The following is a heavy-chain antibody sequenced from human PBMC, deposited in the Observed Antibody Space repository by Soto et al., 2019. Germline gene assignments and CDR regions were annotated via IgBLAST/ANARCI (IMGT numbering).Heavy chain of an antibody. V-gene: IGHV1-69*01. CDR3: ARGGITMVRGAIKGFDY. CDR2: IIPIFGTA. Sequence: QVQLVQSGAEVKKPGSSVKVSCKASGGTFSSYAISWVRQAPGQGLEWMGGIIPIFGTANYAQKFQGRVTITADESTSTADMELSSLRSEDTAVYYCARGGITMVRGAIKGFDYWGQGTLVTVSS. CDR1: GGTFSSYA. D-gene: IGHD3-10*01. J-gene: IGHJ4*02.